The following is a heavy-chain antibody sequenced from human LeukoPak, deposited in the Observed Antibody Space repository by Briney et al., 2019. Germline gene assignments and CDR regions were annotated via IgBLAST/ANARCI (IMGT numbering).Heavy chain of an antibody. CDR1: GASISPYY. Sequence: SETLSLTCSVSGASISPYYWGWIRQPPGKGLEWIGYIYYTGSTNYNPSLKSRVTISLDTSKNQFSLKLSSMTAADTAVYYCARQRVNKWNNLWSFDYWGQGTLVTVSS. CDR2: IYYTGST. CDR3: ARQRVNKWNNLWSFDY. J-gene: IGHJ4*02. V-gene: IGHV4-59*08. D-gene: IGHD1/OR15-1a*01.